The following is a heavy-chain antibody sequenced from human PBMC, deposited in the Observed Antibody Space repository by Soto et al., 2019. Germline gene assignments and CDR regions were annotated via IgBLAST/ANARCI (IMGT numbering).Heavy chain of an antibody. D-gene: IGHD2-15*01. CDR1: GFTFSSYS. J-gene: IGHJ3*02. Sequence: EVQLVESGGGLVKPGGSLRLSCAASGFTFSSYSMNWVRQAPGKGMEWVSSISSSSSYIYYADSVKVRFTISRDNAKNPLYLQRNSLRAEDTAVYYCARDQSGEDYAFDIWGQGTMVTVSS. V-gene: IGHV3-21*01. CDR2: ISSSSSYI. CDR3: ARDQSGEDYAFDI.